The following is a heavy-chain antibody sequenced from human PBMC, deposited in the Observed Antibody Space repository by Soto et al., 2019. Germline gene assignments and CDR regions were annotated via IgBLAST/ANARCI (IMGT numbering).Heavy chain of an antibody. CDR2: IYSGGGT. D-gene: IGHD2-21*02. CDR1: GCTVSNNY. Sequence: GGSLRLSCAASGCTVSNNYMSWVRQAPGKGLEWVSVIYSGGGTYYADSVKGRFTISRDNSKNTLFLQMNSLRAEDTAVYYCARDKYLSTASIFSYSWGQGTLLTVSS. J-gene: IGHJ4*02. V-gene: IGHV3-53*01. CDR3: ARDKYLSTASIFSYS.